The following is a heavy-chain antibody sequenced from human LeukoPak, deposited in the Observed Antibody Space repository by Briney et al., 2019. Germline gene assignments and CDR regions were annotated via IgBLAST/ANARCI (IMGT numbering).Heavy chain of an antibody. J-gene: IGHJ4*02. CDR1: GFAFSVYA. Sequence: GGSLRLSCAASGFAFSVYAMSWVRQAPGKGLEWVSGISGSSSHTKDADFVRGRFTIYRDNSRNTLFLQLNSLTAEDTAVYYCAKEHDYTNAAPEWGFDSWGQGSLVIVSS. V-gene: IGHV3-23*01. CDR2: ISGSSSHT. D-gene: IGHD2-2*02. CDR3: AKEHDYTNAAPEWGFDS.